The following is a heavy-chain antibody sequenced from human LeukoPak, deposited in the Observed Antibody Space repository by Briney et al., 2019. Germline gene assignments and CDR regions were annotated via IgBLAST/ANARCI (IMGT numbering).Heavy chain of an antibody. V-gene: IGHV1-2*06. CDR2: INPNSGGT. CDR3: VGGDSSSWYAGYQPRRYNWFDP. J-gene: IGHJ5*02. D-gene: IGHD6-13*01. CDR1: GYTFTGYY. Sequence: ASVKVSCKASGYTFTGYYMHWVRQAPGQGLEWMGRINPNSGGTNYAQKFQGRVTMTRDTSISTAYMELSRQRSDDTAVYYCVGGDSSSWYAGYQPRRYNWFDPWGQGTLVTVSS.